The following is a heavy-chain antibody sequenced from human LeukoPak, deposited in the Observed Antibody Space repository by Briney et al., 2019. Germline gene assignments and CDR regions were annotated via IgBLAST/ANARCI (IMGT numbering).Heavy chain of an antibody. CDR3: ARVEYSSGYYFDY. Sequence: PGGSLRLSCAASGFTFSSYSMNWVRQAPGKGLEWVSSISSSSSYIYYADSVKGRFTISRDSAKNSLYLQMNSLRAEDTAVYYCARVEYSSGYYFDYWGQGTLVTVSS. CDR2: ISSSSSYI. D-gene: IGHD3-22*01. J-gene: IGHJ4*02. CDR1: GFTFSSYS. V-gene: IGHV3-21*01.